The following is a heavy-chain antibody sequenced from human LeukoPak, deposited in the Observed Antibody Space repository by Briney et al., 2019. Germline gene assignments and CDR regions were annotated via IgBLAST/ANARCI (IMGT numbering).Heavy chain of an antibody. D-gene: IGHD5/OR15-5a*01. J-gene: IGHJ4*02. CDR1: GGSFSGYY. Sequence: SETLSPTCAVYGGSFSGYYWSWIRQPPGKGLEWIGEINHSGSTNYNPSLKSRVTISVDTSKNQFSLKLSSVTAADTAVYYCARGRDLGVYGQAFDYWGQGTLVTVSS. CDR2: INHSGST. CDR3: ARGRDLGVYGQAFDY. V-gene: IGHV4-34*01.